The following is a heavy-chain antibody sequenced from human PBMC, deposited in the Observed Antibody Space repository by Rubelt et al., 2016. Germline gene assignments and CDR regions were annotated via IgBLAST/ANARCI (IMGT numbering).Heavy chain of an antibody. CDR1: GYTLTELS. V-gene: IGHV1-24*01. J-gene: IGHJ4*02. CDR3: ATRSLWFGEIDRYFDY. Sequence: QVQLVQSGAEVKKPGASVKVSCKVSGYTLTELSMHWVRQAPGKGLEWMGGVDPEDGETIYAQKFQGRVTMTEDTSTDTAYMEPSSLRSEDTAVYYCATRSLWFGEIDRYFDYWGQGTLVTVSS. D-gene: IGHD3-10*01. CDR2: VDPEDGET.